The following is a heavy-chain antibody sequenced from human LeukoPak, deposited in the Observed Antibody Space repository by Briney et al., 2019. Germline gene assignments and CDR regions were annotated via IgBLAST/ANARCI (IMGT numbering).Heavy chain of an antibody. J-gene: IGHJ6*02. CDR3: ARDTQLATYYGMDV. V-gene: IGHV1-18*01. D-gene: IGHD1-26*01. CDR2: ISAYNGNT. CDR1: GYTFTSYG. Sequence: ASVKVSCKASGYTFTSYGISWVRQAPGRGLEWMGWISAYNGNTNYAQKLQGRVTMTTDTSTSTAYMELRSLRSDDTAVYYCARDTQLATYYGMDVWGQGTTVTVSS.